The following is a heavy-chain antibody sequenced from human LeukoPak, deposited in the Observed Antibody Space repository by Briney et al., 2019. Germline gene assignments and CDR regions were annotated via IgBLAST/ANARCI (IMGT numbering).Heavy chain of an antibody. D-gene: IGHD3-10*01. V-gene: IGHV3-15*01. Sequence: PGGSLRLSCAASGFTFSNAWMSWVRQAPGKGLEWVGRIKSKTDGGTTDYAAPVKGRFTISRDDSKNTLYLQMNSLKTEDTAVYYCTTDDPGVRGVMVFDYWGQGTLVTVSS. CDR2: IKSKTDGGTT. CDR1: GFTFSNAW. J-gene: IGHJ4*02. CDR3: TTDDPGVRGVMVFDY.